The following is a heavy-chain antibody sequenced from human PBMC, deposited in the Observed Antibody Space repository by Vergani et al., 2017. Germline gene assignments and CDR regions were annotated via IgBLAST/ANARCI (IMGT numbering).Heavy chain of an antibody. CDR2: IIPIFGTA. D-gene: IGHD2-2*01. V-gene: IGHV1-69*01. CDR3: AVDGNLGRKIVVVPAGIV. Sequence: QVQLVQSGAEVKKPGSSVKVSCKASGGTFSSYAISWVRQAPGQGLEWMGGIIPIFGTANYAQKFQGRVTITADESTSTAYMELSSLRSEDTAVYYCAVDGNLGRKIVVVPAGIVWGQGTMVTVSS. CDR1: GGTFSSYA. J-gene: IGHJ4*02.